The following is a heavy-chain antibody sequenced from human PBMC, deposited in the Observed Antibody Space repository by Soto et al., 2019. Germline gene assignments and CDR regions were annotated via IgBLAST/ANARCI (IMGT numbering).Heavy chain of an antibody. CDR3: ARTHYGERTVDY. D-gene: IGHD4-17*01. CDR2: IFSNDEK. Sequence: SGXTLVNPTETLTLTCTVSGFSLSNARMGVRWIRQPPGKALEWLAHIFSNDEKSYSTSLKSRLTISKDTSKSQVVLTMTNMEPVDTATYYCARTHYGERTVDYWGQGTLVTVSS. CDR1: GFSLSNARMG. V-gene: IGHV2-26*01. J-gene: IGHJ4*02.